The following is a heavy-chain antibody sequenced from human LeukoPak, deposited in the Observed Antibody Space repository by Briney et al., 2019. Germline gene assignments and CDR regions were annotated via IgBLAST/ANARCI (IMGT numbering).Heavy chain of an antibody. Sequence: PSETLSLTCAVYGGSFSGYYWSWIRQPPGKGLEWIGEINHSGSTNYNPSLKSRVTISVDTSKNQFSLKLSSVTAADTDVYYCARGLLWSLYNWFDPWGQGTLVTVSP. CDR3: ARGLLWSLYNWFDP. J-gene: IGHJ5*02. V-gene: IGHV4-34*01. D-gene: IGHD2-2*01. CDR1: GGSFSGYY. CDR2: INHSGST.